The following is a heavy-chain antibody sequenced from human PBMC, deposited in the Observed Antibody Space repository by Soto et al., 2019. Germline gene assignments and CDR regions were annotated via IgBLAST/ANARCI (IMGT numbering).Heavy chain of an antibody. Sequence: PGGSLRLSCAASGFTFSSYGMHWVRQAPGKGLEWVAVIWYDGSYKYYVDSVKGRFTISRDNSKNTLYLQMNSLRAEDTAVYYCARDLGTNWFDPWGQGTLVTVSS. D-gene: IGHD7-27*01. V-gene: IGHV3-33*01. CDR2: IWYDGSYK. CDR1: GFTFSSYG. CDR3: ARDLGTNWFDP. J-gene: IGHJ5*02.